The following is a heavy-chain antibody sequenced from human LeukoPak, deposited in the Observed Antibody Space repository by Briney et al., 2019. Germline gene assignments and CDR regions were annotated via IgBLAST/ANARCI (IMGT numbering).Heavy chain of an antibody. CDR3: AKVSGSGGTKYQPFDY. D-gene: IGHD2-15*01. CDR1: GFTSGIYA. Sequence: GGSLRLSCAASGFTSGIYAMSWVRQAPGKGLEWVSAFSGGGDSFYADSVKGRFTISRDTSNKILYLRMSSLRAEDTAVYYCAKVSGSGGTKYQPFDYWGQGTLVIVSS. CDR2: FSGGGDS. V-gene: IGHV3-23*01. J-gene: IGHJ4*02.